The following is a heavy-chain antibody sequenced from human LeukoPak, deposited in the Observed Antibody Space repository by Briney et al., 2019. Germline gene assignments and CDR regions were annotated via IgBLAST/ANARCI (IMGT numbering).Heavy chain of an antibody. CDR1: GFTFSSYW. CDR3: ARDSSSGEFDY. V-gene: IGHV3-7*01. Sequence: GGSLRLSCAAYGFTFSSYWMSWVGQAPGKGLEWVPNIKQDGSEKYYVDSVKGRFTISRDNAKNSLYLQMNSLRAEDTAVYYCARDSSSGEFDYWGQGTLVTVSS. J-gene: IGHJ4*02. D-gene: IGHD3-22*01. CDR2: IKQDGSEK.